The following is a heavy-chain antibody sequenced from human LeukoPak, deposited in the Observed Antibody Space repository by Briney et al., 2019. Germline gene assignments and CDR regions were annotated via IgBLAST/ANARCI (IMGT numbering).Heavy chain of an antibody. CDR3: ARMELDDYAPGGFDY. CDR2: VFYSGST. V-gene: IGHV4-59*01. D-gene: IGHD3-16*01. CDR1: GGSLSYYY. J-gene: IGHJ4*02. Sequence: KPSETLSLTCTVSGGSLSYYYWSWIRQSPGKGLEWIGYVFYSGSTKYNPSLKSRVTISADTSKNQFSLNLKSVTAADTAVYYCARMELDDYAPGGFDYWGQGTLVTVSS.